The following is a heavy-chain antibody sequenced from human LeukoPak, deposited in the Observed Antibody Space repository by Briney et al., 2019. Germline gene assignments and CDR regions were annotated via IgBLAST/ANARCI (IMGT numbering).Heavy chain of an antibody. V-gene: IGHV4-30-2*05. CDR2: IYDTGAT. CDR1: TDFLSSGGYY. J-gene: IGHJ5*02. D-gene: IGHD2-15*01. Sequence: SQTLSLTCTVSTDFLSSGGYYGSWIRQPPGKDLEWVGYIYDTGATLYKTSLKSRVTISIDTSKNHFSLKLTSVTAADTAIYYCAREEAIVTFGIGRSAHNWFDPWGQGTLVTVSS. CDR3: AREEAIVTFGIGRSAHNWFDP.